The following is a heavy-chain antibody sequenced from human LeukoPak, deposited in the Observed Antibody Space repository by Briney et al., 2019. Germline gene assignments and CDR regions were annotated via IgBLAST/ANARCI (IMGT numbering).Heavy chain of an antibody. Sequence: ASVKVSCKVSGYTLTELSMHWVRQAPGKGLEWMGGFDPEDGETIYAQKFQGRVTMTEDTSTDTAYMELSSLRSEDTAVYYCTTAVYNWNDFFDYWGQGTLVTVSS. CDR3: TTAVYNWNDFFDY. J-gene: IGHJ4*02. CDR2: FDPEDGET. D-gene: IGHD1-20*01. V-gene: IGHV1-24*01. CDR1: GYTLTELS.